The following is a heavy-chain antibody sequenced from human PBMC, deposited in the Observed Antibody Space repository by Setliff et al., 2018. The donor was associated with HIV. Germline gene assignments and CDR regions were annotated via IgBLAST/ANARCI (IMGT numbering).Heavy chain of an antibody. Sequence: LSLTCTVTGGSISSGGFYWTWIRQHPGKGLEWIGYIYNTGSTYHSPSLESRVTISVDTSKNQFSLKLYSVTAADTAVYYCARDCRVGWVFTYGMDVWGQGTLVTVSS. J-gene: IGHJ6*02. D-gene: IGHD6-13*01. CDR3: ARDCRVGWVFTYGMDV. V-gene: IGHV4-31*03. CDR1: GGSISSGGFY. CDR2: IYNTGST.